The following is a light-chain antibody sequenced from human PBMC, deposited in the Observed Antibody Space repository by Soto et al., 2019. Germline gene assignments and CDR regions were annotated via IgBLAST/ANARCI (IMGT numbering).Light chain of an antibody. CDR2: DNN. Sequence: QSVLTQPPSVSAAPGQKVTISCSGSSSNIGNNYVSWYQQLPGTAPKLLIYDNNKRPSGIPDRFSGSKSGTSATLGITGLQTGDEADYYCATWDTSLSGGTWVFGGGTKLTVL. V-gene: IGLV1-51*01. CDR3: ATWDTSLSGGTWV. CDR1: SSNIGNNY. J-gene: IGLJ3*02.